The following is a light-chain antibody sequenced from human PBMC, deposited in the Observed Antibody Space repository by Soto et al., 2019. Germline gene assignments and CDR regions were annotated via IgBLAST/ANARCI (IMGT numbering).Light chain of an antibody. J-gene: IGKJ4*01. CDR2: GSS. Sequence: DIQMAQSPSSLSASVGARVTITCQASQDIKNCLNWYQQKPGKPPKLLLYGSSNLETGVPSKFSGSRSGTHFTFTISGLQPADFATYYCQQCAALPFTFGGGTRVDIK. CDR1: QDIKNC. CDR3: QQCAALPFT. V-gene: IGKV1-33*01.